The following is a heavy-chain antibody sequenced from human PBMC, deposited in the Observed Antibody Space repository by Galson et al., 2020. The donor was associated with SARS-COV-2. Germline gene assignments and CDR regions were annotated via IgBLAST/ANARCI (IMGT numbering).Heavy chain of an antibody. J-gene: IGHJ5*02. D-gene: IGHD3-9*01. V-gene: IGHV4-31*03. CDR2: APYSRRT. CDR3: ATDAAIRYHPNWFDP. Sequence: SETLSLPRTVSDGSINSGDYYWNCLRQHPETSLEWIWYAPYSRRTYYKSSLKSRLTISVDTSKNQFSLNLASVTAADTATFFCATDAAIRYHPNWFDPWGQGTLVTVSS. CDR1: DGSINSGDYY.